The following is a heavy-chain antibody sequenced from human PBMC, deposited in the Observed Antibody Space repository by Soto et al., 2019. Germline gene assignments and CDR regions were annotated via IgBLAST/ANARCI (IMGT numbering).Heavy chain of an antibody. V-gene: IGHV4-59*08. J-gene: IGHJ3*02. CDR2: IYYSGST. CDR1: GGSISSYY. CDR3: ARANSGSYLGAFDI. Sequence: PSETLSLTCTFSGGSISSYYWSWIRQPPGKGLEWIGYIYYSGSTNYNPSLKSRVTISVDTSKNQFSLKLSSVTAADTAVYYCARANSGSYLGAFDIWGQGTMVTVSS. D-gene: IGHD1-26*01.